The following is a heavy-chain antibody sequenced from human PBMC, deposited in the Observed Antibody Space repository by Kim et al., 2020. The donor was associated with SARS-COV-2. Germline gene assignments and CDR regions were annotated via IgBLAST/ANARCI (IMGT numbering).Heavy chain of an antibody. J-gene: IGHJ6*02. CDR1: GFSVSSGGYY. CDR2: INYSGTT. D-gene: IGHD2-21*01. V-gene: IGHV4-61*08. Sequence: SETLSLTCTVSGFSVSSGGYYWSWIRQPPGKGLEWIGYINYSGTTNYNPSLKSRVTISVDTSRNQFSLQVNSLTAADTAFYYCARSVVALGYAMDVWVQGTTVTVSS. CDR3: ARSVVALGYAMDV.